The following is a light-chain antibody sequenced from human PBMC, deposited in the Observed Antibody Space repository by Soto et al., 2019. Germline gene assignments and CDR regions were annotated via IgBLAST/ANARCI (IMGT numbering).Light chain of an antibody. V-gene: IGKV3-15*01. CDR1: QSVSSN. CDR3: QQYNNWPPWWT. J-gene: IGKJ1*01. CDR2: GAS. Sequence: EIVITQSPATLSVSPGERATLSCRASQSVSSNLAWYQQKPGQAPRLLIYGASTRATGIPARFSGSGSGTEFTLTISSLQSEDFAVYYCQQYNNWPPWWTFGQGTKV.